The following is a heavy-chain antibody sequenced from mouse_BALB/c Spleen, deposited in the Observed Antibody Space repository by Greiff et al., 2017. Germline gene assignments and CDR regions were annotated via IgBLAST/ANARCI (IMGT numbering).Heavy chain of an antibody. CDR3: ARPLTTGSGWFAC. CDR2: ISSGSSTI. V-gene: IGHV5-17*02. D-gene: IGHD2-14*01. J-gene: IGHJ3*01. CDR1: GFTFSSFG. Sequence: EVMLVESGGGLVQPGGSRKLSCAASGFTFSSFGMHWIRQAPEKGLEWVAHISSGSSTIYYADTVKGRFTISRDNPKNTLFLQMTSLRSEDTAMYYCARPLTTGSGWFACWGQGTLVTVSA.